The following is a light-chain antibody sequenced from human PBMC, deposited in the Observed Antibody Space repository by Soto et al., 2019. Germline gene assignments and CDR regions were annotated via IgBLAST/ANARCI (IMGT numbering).Light chain of an antibody. J-gene: IGKJ5*01. CDR3: QQRSNWPLT. CDR1: QTVSRN. V-gene: IGKV3-11*01. Sequence: EVVMTQSPATLSVSPGERATLPCRASQTVSRNLAWYQQRPGQAPRLLIYDISNRAAGVPARFSGSGSETEFTLTISRLETEDFAVYYCQQRSNWPLTFGQGTRLEIK. CDR2: DIS.